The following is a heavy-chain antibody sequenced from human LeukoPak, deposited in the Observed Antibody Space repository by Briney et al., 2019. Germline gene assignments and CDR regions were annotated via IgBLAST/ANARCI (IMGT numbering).Heavy chain of an antibody. V-gene: IGHV1-2*02. Sequence: GASVTVSCTASGYTFTCYYMHWVRQAPGQGLEWMGWINPNSGGTNYAQKFQGRVTMTRDRSISTAYMELSRLRSDDTAVYYCARDLSLWYSSGWINWYFDLWGRGTLVTVSS. CDR1: GYTFTCYY. J-gene: IGHJ2*01. D-gene: IGHD6-19*01. CDR2: INPNSGGT. CDR3: ARDLSLWYSSGWINWYFDL.